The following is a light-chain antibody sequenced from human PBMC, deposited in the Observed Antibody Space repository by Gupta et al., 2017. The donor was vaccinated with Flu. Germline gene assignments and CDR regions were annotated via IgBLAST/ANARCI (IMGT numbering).Light chain of an antibody. J-gene: IGKJ2*01. CDR1: QSLRHSNGHNY. CDR2: FAS. CDR3: VHCLPTQWN. V-gene: IGKV2-28*01. Sequence: TVFTQSPLSLPVTPGEPASISCRSSQSLRHSNGHNYLEWFLQRPGQSPQLLIYFASNRASGVPDRFSGSGSDTALTLKISRVAAADVGLYYSVHCLPTQWNFGQGTKVHIK.